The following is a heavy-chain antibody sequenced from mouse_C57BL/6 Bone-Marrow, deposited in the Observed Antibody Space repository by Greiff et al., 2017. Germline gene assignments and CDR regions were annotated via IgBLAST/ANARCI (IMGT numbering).Heavy chain of an antibody. V-gene: IGHV2-6-1*01. Sequence: QVHVKQSGPGLVAPSQSLSITCTVSGFSLTSYGVHWVRQPPGKGLEWLVVIWSDGSTTYNSALKSRLSISKDNSKSQVFLKMNSLQTDDTAMYYCARHNYGFYAMDYWGQGTSVTVSS. CDR3: ARHNYGFYAMDY. CDR2: IWSDGST. J-gene: IGHJ4*01. D-gene: IGHD1-1*01. CDR1: GFSLTSYG.